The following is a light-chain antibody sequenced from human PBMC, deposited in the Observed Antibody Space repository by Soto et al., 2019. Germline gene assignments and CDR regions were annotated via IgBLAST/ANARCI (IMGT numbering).Light chain of an antibody. Sequence: DIQLTQSPYTLSGSVGERVTLTCLASQSISTWLAWYQQKPGKAPKVLISDASSLESGVPSRFSGSGSGTEFTLTISSLQPDDFAAYYCQQYNSYSLTFGQGTKVDIK. CDR2: DAS. J-gene: IGKJ1*01. V-gene: IGKV1-5*01. CDR1: QSISTW. CDR3: QQYNSYSLT.